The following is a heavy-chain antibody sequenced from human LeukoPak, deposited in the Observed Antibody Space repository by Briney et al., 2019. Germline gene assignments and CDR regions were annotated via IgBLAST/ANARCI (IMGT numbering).Heavy chain of an antibody. CDR3: ARGSRDYYDSSGGIDY. D-gene: IGHD3-22*01. CDR1: GYTFTGYY. V-gene: IGHV1-18*04. J-gene: IGHJ4*02. CDR2: ISAYNGNT. Sequence: ASVKVSCKASGYTFTGYYMHWVRQAPGQGLEWMGWISAYNGNTNYAQKLQGRVTMTTDTSTSTAYMELRSLRSDDTAVYYCARGSRDYYDSSGGIDYWGQGTLVTVSS.